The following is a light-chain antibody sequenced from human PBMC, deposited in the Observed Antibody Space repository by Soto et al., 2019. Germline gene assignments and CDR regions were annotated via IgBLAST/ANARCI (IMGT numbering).Light chain of an antibody. Sequence: QSVLTQPASVSGSPGQSITISCTGTSGDIGGYNFVSWYQQHPGKVPKLMIYEVSNRPSGVSNRFSGSKSGNTASLTISGLQAEDEADYYCSSWTTRRTYVFGPGTKVTVL. CDR1: SGDIGGYNF. V-gene: IGLV2-14*01. CDR3: SSWTTRRTYV. CDR2: EVS. J-gene: IGLJ1*01.